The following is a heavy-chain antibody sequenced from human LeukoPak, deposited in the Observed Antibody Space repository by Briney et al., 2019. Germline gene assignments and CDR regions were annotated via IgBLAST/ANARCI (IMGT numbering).Heavy chain of an antibody. Sequence: SETLSLTCSVSGAPISSGGHYWSWIRQHPGKGLEWIGYIHYSGSTSYNPSLKSRVTISLDTSKNHCSLKLSSVTAADTAVYYCASALYYYYMDVWGKGTAVTVSS. CDR1: GAPISSGGHY. CDR3: ASALYYYYMDV. J-gene: IGHJ6*03. CDR2: IHYSGST. V-gene: IGHV4-31*03.